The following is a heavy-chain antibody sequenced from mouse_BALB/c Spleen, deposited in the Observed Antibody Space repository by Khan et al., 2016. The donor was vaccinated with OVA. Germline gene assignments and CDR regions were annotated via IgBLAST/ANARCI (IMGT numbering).Heavy chain of an antibody. CDR3: ASHLTGSFAY. J-gene: IGHJ3*01. CDR2: ISSDGSYT. V-gene: IGHV5-6*01. Sequence: EVELVESGGDLVKPGGSLKLSCAASGFTFSSYGMSWVRQTPDKRLEWVATISSDGSYTYYPDSVKGRFTISRDNVKNTLYLQMSSLKSEDTAMYYCASHLTGSFAYWGQGTLVIVSA. CDR1: GFTFSSYG. D-gene: IGHD4-1*01.